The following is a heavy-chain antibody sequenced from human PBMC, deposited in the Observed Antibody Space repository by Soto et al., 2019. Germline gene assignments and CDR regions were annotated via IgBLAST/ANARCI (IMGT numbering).Heavy chain of an antibody. J-gene: IGHJ5*02. D-gene: IGHD3-10*01. Sequence: GGPLRLSCAASGFTFSDYWMTWVRQAPGKGLEWVANIRQDGSEKYYVDSVKGRFTISRDNAKNSLYLQMNSLRAEDTAVYFCARDNGNPKGRFDPWGQGTLVTVSS. CDR1: GFTFSDYW. CDR2: IRQDGSEK. CDR3: ARDNGNPKGRFDP. V-gene: IGHV3-7*01.